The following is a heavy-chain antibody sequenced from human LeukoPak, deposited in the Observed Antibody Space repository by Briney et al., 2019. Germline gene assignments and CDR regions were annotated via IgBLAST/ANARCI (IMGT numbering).Heavy chain of an antibody. CDR2: ISAYNGNT. CDR1: GYTFTSYG. D-gene: IGHD1-26*01. CDR3: ARDQGIVGATNDFDY. J-gene: IGHJ4*02. Sequence: ASVKVSCKASGYTFTSYGISWVRQAPGQGLEWMGLISAYNGNTNYAQKLQGRVTMTTDTSTSTAYMELRSLRSDDTAVYYCARDQGIVGATNDFDYWGQGTLVTVSS. V-gene: IGHV1-18*01.